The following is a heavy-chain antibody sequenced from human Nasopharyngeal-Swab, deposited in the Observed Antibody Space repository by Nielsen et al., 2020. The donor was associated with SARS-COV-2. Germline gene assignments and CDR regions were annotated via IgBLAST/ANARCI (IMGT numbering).Heavy chain of an antibody. CDR3: TTIVGANGGDDY. V-gene: IGHV3-15*01. J-gene: IGHJ4*02. Sequence: GESLKISCAASGFTFSNAWMIWVREATGKGLEWVGRMKSKTDGGTTDYAAPVKGRFTISSVDSKNTLYLQMNSLKTEDTAVYYCTTIVGANGGDDYLVQGTPVTFSS. CDR1: GFTFSNAW. CDR2: MKSKTDGGTT. D-gene: IGHD1-26*01.